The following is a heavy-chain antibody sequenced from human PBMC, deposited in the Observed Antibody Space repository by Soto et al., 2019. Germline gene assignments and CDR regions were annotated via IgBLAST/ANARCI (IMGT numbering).Heavy chain of an antibody. J-gene: IGHJ5*02. D-gene: IGHD3-22*01. CDR3: AQSLGIVVVTTARNWFDP. CDR1: GGTFSSYA. Sequence: QVQLVQSGAEVKKPGSSVKVSCKASGGTFSSYAISWVRQAPGQGLEWMGGIIPIFGTANYAQKFQGRVTITADESTSTAYTELRSLRSEDTAVYYCAQSLGIVVVTTARNWFDPGGQGTLVTVSS. CDR2: IIPIFGTA. V-gene: IGHV1-69*01.